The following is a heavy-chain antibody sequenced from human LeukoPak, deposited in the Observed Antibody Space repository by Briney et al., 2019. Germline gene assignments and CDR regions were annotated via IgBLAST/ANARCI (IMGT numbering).Heavy chain of an antibody. J-gene: IGHJ4*02. Sequence: GGSLRLSCAASGFTFSSYWMSWVRQAPGKGLEWVSAISGSGGSTYYADSVKGRFTISRDNSKNTLYLQMNSLRAEDTAVYYCAKVVDYDYVWGSYSCFDYWGKGTLVTVSS. CDR3: AKVVDYDYVWGSYSCFDY. V-gene: IGHV3-23*01. CDR1: GFTFSSYW. D-gene: IGHD3-16*01. CDR2: ISGSGGST.